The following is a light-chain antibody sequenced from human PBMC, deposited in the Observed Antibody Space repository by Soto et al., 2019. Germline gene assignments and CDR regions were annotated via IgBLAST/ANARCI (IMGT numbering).Light chain of an antibody. CDR3: QQSYSSPPT. V-gene: IGKV3-15*01. CDR2: GVS. CDR1: QSISSK. Sequence: EIVLTQSPATLSVSPGERATLSCRASQSISSKLAWYQQKPGQPPRLLIYGVSTRATGIPDRFSGSGSGTGFTLTISSLQSEDFATYYCQQSYSSPPTFGQGTKVEIK. J-gene: IGKJ1*01.